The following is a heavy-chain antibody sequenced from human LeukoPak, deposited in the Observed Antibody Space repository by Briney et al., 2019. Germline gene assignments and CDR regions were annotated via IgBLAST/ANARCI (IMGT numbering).Heavy chain of an antibody. D-gene: IGHD6-13*01. CDR2: IRYDGSEK. CDR1: GFSFNSYD. V-gene: IGHV3-30*02. CDR3: ATSVTGYSSPFYY. Sequence: GGSLRLSCAASGFSFNSYDMQWVRQSPGKGLEWVTFIRYDGSEKYYVESVEGRFTISRDNSKNTLYLQMNSLRVEDTAVYYCATSVTGYSSPFYYWGQGTLVTVSP. J-gene: IGHJ4*02.